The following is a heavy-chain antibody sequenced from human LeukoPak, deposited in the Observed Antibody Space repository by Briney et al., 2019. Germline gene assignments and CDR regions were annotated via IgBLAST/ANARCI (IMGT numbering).Heavy chain of an antibody. J-gene: IGHJ4*02. D-gene: IGHD5-18*01. CDR2: IWYDGSKK. CDR3: ARDLRYGVFDY. Sequence: GGSLRLSCAASGFTFSRNGMHWVRQAPGKGLEWVALIWYDGSKKNYAGSGKGRFTISRDDSKNTLYLQMNSLRDEDTAVYYCARDLRYGVFDYWGQGTLVTVSS. CDR1: GFTFSRNG. V-gene: IGHV3-33*01.